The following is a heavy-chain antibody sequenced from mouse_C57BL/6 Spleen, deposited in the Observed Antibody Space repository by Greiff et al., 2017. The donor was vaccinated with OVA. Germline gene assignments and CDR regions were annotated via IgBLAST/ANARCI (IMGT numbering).Heavy chain of an antibody. D-gene: IGHD1-1*01. CDR3: AISFTTIVADFDY. J-gene: IGHJ2*01. Sequence: QVHVKQPGAELVKPGASVKVSCKASGYTFTSYWMHWVKQRPGQGLEWIGRIHPSDSDTNYNQKFKGKATLTVDKSSSTAYMQLSSLTSEDSAVYDCAISFTTIVADFDYWGQGTTLTVSS. V-gene: IGHV1-74*01. CDR2: IHPSDSDT. CDR1: GYTFTSYW.